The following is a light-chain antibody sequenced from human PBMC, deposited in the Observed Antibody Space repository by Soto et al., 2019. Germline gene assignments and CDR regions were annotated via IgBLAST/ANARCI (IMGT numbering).Light chain of an antibody. J-gene: IGLJ1*01. Sequence: QSVLTQPASVSGSPGQSITISCTGTSGDVGGYNYVSWYQQHPGKAPKLMIYEVSNRPSGVSNRFSGSKSGNTASLTISGLQAEDEADYYCSSYTSSSTLFYVFGTGTKVTVL. CDR1: SGDVGGYNY. CDR2: EVS. V-gene: IGLV2-14*01. CDR3: SSYTSSSTLFYV.